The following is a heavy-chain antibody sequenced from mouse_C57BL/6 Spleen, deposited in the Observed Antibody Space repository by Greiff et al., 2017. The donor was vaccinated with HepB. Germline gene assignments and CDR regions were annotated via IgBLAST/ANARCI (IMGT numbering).Heavy chain of an antibody. V-gene: IGHV5-17*01. CDR3: AGNWDGDFDY. Sequence: EVQLVESGGGLVKPGGSLKLSCAASGFTFSDYGMHWVRQAPEKGLEWVAYISSGSSTIYYADTVKGRFTISRDNAKNTLFLQMTSLRSEDTAMYYCAGNWDGDFDYWGQGTTLTVSS. D-gene: IGHD4-1*01. J-gene: IGHJ2*01. CDR1: GFTFSDYG. CDR2: ISSGSSTI.